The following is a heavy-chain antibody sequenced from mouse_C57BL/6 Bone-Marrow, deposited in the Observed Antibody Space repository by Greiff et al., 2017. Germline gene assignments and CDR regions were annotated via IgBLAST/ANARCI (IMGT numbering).Heavy chain of an antibody. J-gene: IGHJ3*01. V-gene: IGHV1-64*01. Sequence: VQLQQPGAELVKPGASVKLSCKASGYTFTSYWMHWVKQRPGQGLEWIGMIHPNSGSTNYNEKFKSKATLTVDKSSSTAYMQLSSLTSEDSAVYYCARGIYYDAYWGQGTLVTVSA. D-gene: IGHD2-4*01. CDR2: IHPNSGST. CDR3: ARGIYYDAY. CDR1: GYTFTSYW.